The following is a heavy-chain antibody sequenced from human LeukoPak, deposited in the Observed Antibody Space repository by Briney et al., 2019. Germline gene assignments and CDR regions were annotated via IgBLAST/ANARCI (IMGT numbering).Heavy chain of an antibody. CDR3: AKSQSDYYGSGSYYNPFDY. Sequence: PDRSLRLSCAASGFTFDDYAMHWVRQAPGKGLEWVSGISWNSGSIGYADSVKGRFTISRDNAKNSLYLQMNSLRAEDTALYYCAKSQSDYYGSGSYYNPFDYWGQGTLVTVSS. CDR1: GFTFDDYA. J-gene: IGHJ4*02. D-gene: IGHD3-10*01. V-gene: IGHV3-9*01. CDR2: ISWNSGSI.